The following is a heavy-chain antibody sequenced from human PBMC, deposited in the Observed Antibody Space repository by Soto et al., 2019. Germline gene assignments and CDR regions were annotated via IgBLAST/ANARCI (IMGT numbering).Heavy chain of an antibody. J-gene: IGHJ4*02. CDR3: AKDPSTGSADY. Sequence: GGSLRLSCAPSGFTFSDYAMSWVRQPPGKGLEWVPTISGGGFDTNHADPVKGRFTISRDNVKDTLYIQMNSLRVEDTAVYYCAKDPSTGSADYXGQGTLVTVYS. V-gene: IGHV3-23*01. CDR2: ISGGGFDT. D-gene: IGHD3-9*01. CDR1: GFTFSDYA.